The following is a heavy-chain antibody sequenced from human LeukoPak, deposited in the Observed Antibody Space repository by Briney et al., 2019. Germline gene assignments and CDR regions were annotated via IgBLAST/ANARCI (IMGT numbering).Heavy chain of an antibody. D-gene: IGHD3-10*01. CDR2: ISAYNGNT. CDR3: ARAGTAYGSGRRFDP. CDR1: GYTFTSYG. V-gene: IGHV1-18*01. J-gene: IGHJ5*02. Sequence: GASVKVSCKASGYTFTSYGISWVRQAPGQGLEWMGWISAYNGNTNYAQKFQGRVTMTTDTSTSTAYMELRSLRSDDTAVYYCARAGTAYGSGRRFDPLGQGTLVTVSS.